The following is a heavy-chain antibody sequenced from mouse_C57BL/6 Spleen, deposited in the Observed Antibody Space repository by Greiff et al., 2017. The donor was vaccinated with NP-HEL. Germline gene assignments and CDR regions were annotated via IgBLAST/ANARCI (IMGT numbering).Heavy chain of an antibody. J-gene: IGHJ4*01. CDR1: GYTFTSYW. CDR3: SIGRPAYAMDY. V-gene: IGHV1-74*01. Sequence: VQLQQPGAELVKPGASVKVSCKASGYTFTSYWMHWVKQRPGQGLEWIGRIHPSDSDTNYNQKFKGKATLTVDKSSSTAYMQLSSLTSEDSAVSYCSIGRPAYAMDYWGQGPSVTVSS. CDR2: IHPSDSDT.